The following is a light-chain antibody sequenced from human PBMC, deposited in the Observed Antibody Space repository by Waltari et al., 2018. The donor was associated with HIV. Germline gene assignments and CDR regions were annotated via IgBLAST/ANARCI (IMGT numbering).Light chain of an antibody. CDR1: QSVLYSSNNKNY. V-gene: IGKV4-1*01. CDR3: QQYYSTPYT. CDR2: WAS. Sequence: DIVMTQFPDSLAGSLGGRATIHCNSSQSVLYSSNNKNYLAWYQQKPGQPPKLLIYWASTRESGVPDRFRGSGSGTDFTLTISSLETEDVAVYYCQQYYSTPYTFGQGTKLQIK. J-gene: IGKJ2*01.